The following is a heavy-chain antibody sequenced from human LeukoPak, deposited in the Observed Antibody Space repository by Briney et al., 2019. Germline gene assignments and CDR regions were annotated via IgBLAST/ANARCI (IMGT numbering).Heavy chain of an antibody. CDR3: ARFGPDYFYFYMDV. CDR2: ISVSGNT. Sequence: GGSLRLSCAASGFTLSSYAMSWGRQGPGKGLEWVSAISVSGNTYHADSVKGRFTISRDSSKNTLYLQMNSLRAEDAAVYYCARFGPDYFYFYMDVWGKGTTVTVSS. J-gene: IGHJ6*03. V-gene: IGHV3-23*01. D-gene: IGHD3-16*01. CDR1: GFTLSSYA.